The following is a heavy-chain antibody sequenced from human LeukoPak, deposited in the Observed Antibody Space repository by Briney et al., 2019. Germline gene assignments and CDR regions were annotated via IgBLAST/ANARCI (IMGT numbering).Heavy chain of an antibody. D-gene: IGHD3-3*01. J-gene: IGHJ3*02. CDR3: ARDVRLSFGAFDI. CDR1: GGSISSSNW. Sequence: SGTLSLTCAVSGGSISSSNWWSWVRQPPGKGLEWIGEIYHSGSTNYNPSLKSRATISVDKSKNQFSLKLSSVTAADTAVYYCARDVRLSFGAFDIWGQGTMVIVSS. CDR2: IYHSGST. V-gene: IGHV4-4*02.